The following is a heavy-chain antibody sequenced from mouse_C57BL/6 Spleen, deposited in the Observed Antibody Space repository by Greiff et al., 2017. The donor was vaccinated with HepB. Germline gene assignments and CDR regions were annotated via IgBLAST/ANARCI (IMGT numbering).Heavy chain of an antibody. D-gene: IGHD1-1*01. CDR1: GFTFSDYG. Sequence: DVKLQESGGGLVKPGGSLKLSCAASGFTFSDYGMHWVRQAPEKGLEWVAYISSGSSTIYYADTVKGRFTISRDNAKNTLFLQMTSLRSEDTAMYYCARPSSYVWYFDVWGTGTTVTVSS. V-gene: IGHV5-17*01. J-gene: IGHJ1*03. CDR2: ISSGSSTI. CDR3: ARPSSYVWYFDV.